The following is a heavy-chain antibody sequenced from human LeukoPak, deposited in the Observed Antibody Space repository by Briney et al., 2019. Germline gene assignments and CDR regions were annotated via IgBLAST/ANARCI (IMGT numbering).Heavy chain of an antibody. CDR1: GFTVSSNY. CDR2: IYSGGST. J-gene: IGHJ6*03. Sequence: GGSLRLSCAASGFTVSSNYMSWVRQAPGKGLEWVSVIYSGGSTYYADSVKGRFTISRDNSKNTLYLQMNSLRAEDTAVYYCASAVVAATRKDYYYMGVWGKGTTVTVSS. V-gene: IGHV3-53*01. D-gene: IGHD2-15*01. CDR3: ASAVVAATRKDYYYMGV.